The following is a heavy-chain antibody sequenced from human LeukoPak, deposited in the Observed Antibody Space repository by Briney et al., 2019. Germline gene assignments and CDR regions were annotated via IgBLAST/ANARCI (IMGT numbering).Heavy chain of an antibody. CDR2: VSHSGSI. CDR1: GGSLSSSSYS. J-gene: IGHJ4*02. D-gene: IGHD5-12*01. CDR3: WAIVTTIKLDF. Sequence: SETLSLTCTVSGGSLSSSSYSWGWIRQPPGKGLEWIGSVSHSGSINYDPSLKNRVTISVDTSKNQFSLKLSSVTAADTAVYYCWAIVTTIKLDFWGQGTLVTVSS. V-gene: IGHV4-39*01.